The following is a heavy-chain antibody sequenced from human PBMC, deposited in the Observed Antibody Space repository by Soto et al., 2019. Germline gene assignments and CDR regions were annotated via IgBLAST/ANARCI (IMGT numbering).Heavy chain of an antibody. CDR2: INPNSGGT. CDR3: ARAKHYDIPYPAGYYGMDV. V-gene: IGHV1-2*04. D-gene: IGHD3-9*01. CDR1: GYTFTGYY. Sequence: ASVKVSCKASGYTFTGYYMHWVRQAPGQGLEWMGWINPNSGGTNYAQKFQGWVTMTRDTSISTAYMELSRLRSDDTAVYYCARAKHYDIPYPAGYYGMDVWGQGTTVTVSS. J-gene: IGHJ6*02.